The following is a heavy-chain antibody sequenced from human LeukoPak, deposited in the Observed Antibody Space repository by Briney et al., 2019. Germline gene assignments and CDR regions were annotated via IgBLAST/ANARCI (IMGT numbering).Heavy chain of an antibody. J-gene: IGHJ4*02. V-gene: IGHV3-33*01. CDR1: GFTFSSYG. CDR3: ARGYSSSWYYFDY. D-gene: IGHD6-13*01. Sequence: GGSLRLSCAASGFTFSSYGMHWVRQAPGKGLEWVAVIWYDGSNKYYADSVKGRFTISIDNSKSTLYLQMNSLRAEDTAVYYCARGYSSSWYYFDYWGQGTLVTVSS. CDR2: IWYDGSNK.